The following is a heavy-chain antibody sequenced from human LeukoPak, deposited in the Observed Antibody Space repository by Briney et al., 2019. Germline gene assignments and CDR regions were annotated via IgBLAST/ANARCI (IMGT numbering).Heavy chain of an antibody. J-gene: IGHJ3*02. CDR1: GGSINNYY. D-gene: IGHD2-15*01. CDR2: IYTRGST. Sequence: SETLSLTCTVSGGSINNYYWSWIRQPAGKGLEWIGRIYTRGSTNYNPSLKSRVPMSVDTSKNQFSLKLSSVTAADTAVYYCARGRYCSADICSGGDAFDIWGQGTMVSVSS. CDR3: ARGRYCSADICSGGDAFDI. V-gene: IGHV4-4*07.